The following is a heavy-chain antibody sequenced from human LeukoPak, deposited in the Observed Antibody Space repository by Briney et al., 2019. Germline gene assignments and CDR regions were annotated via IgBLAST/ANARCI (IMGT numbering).Heavy chain of an antibody. Sequence: PGTSLRLSCTASGFTFSDYGIHWVRQAPGKGLEWMAGISFDGASKYYADSVKGRFFISRDTPMNTVHLQLNNLRPEETALYYCAKVMAKRRTPTPSFDYWGQGALVTVSS. J-gene: IGHJ4*02. CDR2: ISFDGASK. D-gene: IGHD1-1*01. V-gene: IGHV3-30*18. CDR3: AKVMAKRRTPTPSFDY. CDR1: GFTFSDYG.